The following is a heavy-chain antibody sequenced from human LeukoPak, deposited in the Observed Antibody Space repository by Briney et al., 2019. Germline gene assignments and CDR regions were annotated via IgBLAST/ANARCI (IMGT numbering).Heavy chain of an antibody. CDR2: IRSRSNSYAT. Sequence: PGGSLRLSCAASGFTFSGAAMHWVRQASGKGLEWVGHIRSRSNSYATAYAASVKGRFTISRDDSRNTAYLQMNSLKTEDTAVYYCTRPGGAVTGTQFDYWGQGILVTVSS. J-gene: IGHJ4*02. CDR3: TRPGGAVTGTQFDY. CDR1: GFTFSGAA. D-gene: IGHD6-13*01. V-gene: IGHV3-73*01.